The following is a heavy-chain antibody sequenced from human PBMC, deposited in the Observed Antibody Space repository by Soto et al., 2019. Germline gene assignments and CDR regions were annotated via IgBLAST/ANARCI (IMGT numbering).Heavy chain of an antibody. CDR1: GGSISSYY. Sequence: SETLSLTCTVSGGSISSYYWSWIRQPPGKGLEWIGYIYYSGSTNYNPSLKSRVTISVDTSKNQFSLKLSSVTAADTAVYYCARLHGSGGGYYYDAMDVWGQGTTVS. J-gene: IGHJ6*02. V-gene: IGHV4-59*01. CDR3: ARLHGSGGGYYYDAMDV. CDR2: IYYSGST. D-gene: IGHD3-10*01.